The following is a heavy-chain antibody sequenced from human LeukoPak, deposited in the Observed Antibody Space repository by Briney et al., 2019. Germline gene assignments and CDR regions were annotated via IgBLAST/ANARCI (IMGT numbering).Heavy chain of an antibody. Sequence: SETLSLTCTVSGGSISSYYWSWIRQPPGKGLEWIGYIYYSGSTNYNPSLKSRVTISVDTSKNQFSLKLSSVTAADTAVYYCARSRPTAASSYVDYWGQGTLVTVSS. CDR2: IYYSGST. CDR1: GGSISSYY. D-gene: IGHD2-21*02. CDR3: ARSRPTAASSYVDY. J-gene: IGHJ4*02. V-gene: IGHV4-59*12.